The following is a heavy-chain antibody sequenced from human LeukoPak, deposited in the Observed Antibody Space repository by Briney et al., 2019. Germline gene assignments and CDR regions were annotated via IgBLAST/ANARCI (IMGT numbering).Heavy chain of an antibody. J-gene: IGHJ5*02. CDR2: TNQRGES. D-gene: IGHD6-19*01. V-gene: IGHV4-34*01. Sequence: SETLSLTCAVNGASFSGYYWSWIRQPPGKELEWIGETNQRGESSNNPSLKSRVTMSIDTSKNQFSLRLSSVTAADTAVYYCARSRPSSGRYWFDPWGQGTLVTVSS. CDR1: GASFSGYY. CDR3: ARSRPSSGRYWFDP.